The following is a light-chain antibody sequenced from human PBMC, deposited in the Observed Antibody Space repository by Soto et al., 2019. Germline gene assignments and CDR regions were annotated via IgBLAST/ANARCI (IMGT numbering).Light chain of an antibody. CDR2: SAS. CDR3: QQYYSYPYT. J-gene: IGKJ2*01. V-gene: IGKV3-15*01. CDR1: QSVSSN. Sequence: EIVMTQSPATLSVSPGERATLSCRASQSVSSNVAWYQKKPGQTPRLLIHSASTRATGIPARFSGSGSGTQFTLTISSLQSEDFATYYCQQYYSYPYTFGQGTKLEIK.